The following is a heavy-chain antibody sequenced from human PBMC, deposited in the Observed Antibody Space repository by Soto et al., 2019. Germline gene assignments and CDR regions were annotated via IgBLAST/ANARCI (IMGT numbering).Heavy chain of an antibody. Sequence: GGSLRLSCAASGFTFSSCAMSWVRQAPGQGLEWVSTISATYGGTSYADSVKGRFIVSRDNSKNTLFLQMNSLRAEDAAIYYCAKASDYDSSGYNPLDYWGQGTLVTVSS. CDR1: GFTFSSCA. CDR3: AKASDYDSSGYNPLDY. CDR2: ISATYGGT. D-gene: IGHD3-22*01. V-gene: IGHV3-23*01. J-gene: IGHJ4*02.